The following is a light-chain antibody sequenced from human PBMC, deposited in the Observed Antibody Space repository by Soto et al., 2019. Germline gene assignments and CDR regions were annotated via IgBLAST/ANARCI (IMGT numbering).Light chain of an antibody. J-gene: IGLJ1*01. CDR2: DVS. V-gene: IGLV2-14*01. CDR3: SSYTSSSPYV. CDR1: SSDVGGYNY. Sequence: QSALTQPACVSGSPGQSITISCTGTSSDVGGYNYVSWYQQHPGKAPKLMIYDVSNRPSGVSNRLSGSKSGNTASLTISGLQAEDEAEDYCSSYTSSSPYVFGTGTKLTVL.